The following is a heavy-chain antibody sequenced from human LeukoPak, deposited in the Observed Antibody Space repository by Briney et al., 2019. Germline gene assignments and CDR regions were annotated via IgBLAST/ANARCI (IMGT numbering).Heavy chain of an antibody. CDR2: IYYNGNT. CDR3: ARVSVGAYYNAYYFDY. CDR1: GGSISTYY. V-gene: IGHV4-59*12. Sequence: SETLSLTCTVSGGSISTYYWSWIRQPPGKGLEWIGYIYYNGNTNFNPSLKSRVTISLDTSKNQFSLKLSSVTAADTAVYYCARVSVGAYYNAYYFDYWGQGTLVTVSS. J-gene: IGHJ4*02. D-gene: IGHD1-26*01.